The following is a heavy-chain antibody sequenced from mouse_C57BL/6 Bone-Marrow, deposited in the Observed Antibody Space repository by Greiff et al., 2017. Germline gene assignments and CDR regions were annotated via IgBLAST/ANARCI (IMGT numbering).Heavy chain of an antibody. V-gene: IGHV5-4*03. J-gene: IGHJ2*01. D-gene: IGHD1-1*01. CDR1: GFTFSSYA. CDR2: ISDGGSYT. Sequence: EVKLVESGGGLVKPGGSLKLSCAASGFTFSSYAMSWVRQTPEKRLEWVATISDGGSYTYYPDNVKGRFTISRDNAKNNLYLQMSHLKSEDTAMYYCARTTVGVDFDYWGQGTTLTVSS. CDR3: ARTTVGVDFDY.